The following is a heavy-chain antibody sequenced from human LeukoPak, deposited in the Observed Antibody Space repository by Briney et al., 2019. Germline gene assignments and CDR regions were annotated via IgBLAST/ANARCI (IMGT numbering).Heavy chain of an antibody. Sequence: KSSETLSLTCTVSGGSISSYYWSWIRQPPGKGLEWIGYIYTSGSTNYNPSLKSRVTISVDTSKNQLSLKLSSVTAADTAVYYCARHNWNYSAFDYWGQGTLVTVSS. CDR2: IYTSGST. J-gene: IGHJ4*02. V-gene: IGHV4-4*08. CDR3: ARHNWNYSAFDY. CDR1: GGSISSYY. D-gene: IGHD1-7*01.